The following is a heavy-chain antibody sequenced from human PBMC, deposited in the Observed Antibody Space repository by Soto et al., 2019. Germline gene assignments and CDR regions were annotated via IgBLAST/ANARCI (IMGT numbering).Heavy chain of an antibody. CDR3: ARATGGPWGELLLYYFDY. CDR1: GGTFSSYA. CDR2: IIPIFGTA. V-gene: IGHV1-69*13. Sequence: ASVKVSCKASGGTFSSYAISWVRQAPGQGLEWMGGIIPIFGTANYAQKFQGRVTITADESTSTAYMELSSLRSEDTAVYYCARATGGPWGELLLYYFDYWGQGTLVTVSS. D-gene: IGHD1-26*01. J-gene: IGHJ4*02.